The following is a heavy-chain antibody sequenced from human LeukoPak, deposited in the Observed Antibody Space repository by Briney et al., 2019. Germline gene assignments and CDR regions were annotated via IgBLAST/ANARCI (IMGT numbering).Heavy chain of an antibody. Sequence: GGSLRLSCAASGFTFNNYGMHWVRQAPGKGLEWLAFIRYDGSNTYYADTVKGRFTISRDNSKNTLYLQMNSLRADDTAVYYCARSLRVRGVPDYMDVWGKGTTVTISS. CDR3: ARSLRVRGVPDYMDV. V-gene: IGHV3-30*02. J-gene: IGHJ6*03. CDR1: GFTFNNYG. D-gene: IGHD3-10*01. CDR2: IRYDGSNT.